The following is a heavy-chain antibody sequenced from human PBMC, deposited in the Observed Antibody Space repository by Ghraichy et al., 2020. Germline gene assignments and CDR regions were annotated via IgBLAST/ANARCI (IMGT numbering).Heavy chain of an antibody. J-gene: IGHJ4*02. Sequence: GFPLRLSCAASGFTFSNAWMRWVRQAPGKGLEWVGRIKTKTDGGTTDYAAPVKGRFSISRDDAKNTLYLQMNSLKTEDTAVYYCTTDLRWDQVFDYWGQGTLVTVSS. V-gene: IGHV3-15*05. D-gene: IGHD1-26*01. CDR2: IKTKTDGGTT. CDR3: TTDLRWDQVFDY. CDR1: GFTFSNAW.